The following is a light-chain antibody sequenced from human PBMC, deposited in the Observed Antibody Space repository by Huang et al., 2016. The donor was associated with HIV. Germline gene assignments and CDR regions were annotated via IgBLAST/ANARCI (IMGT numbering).Light chain of an antibody. V-gene: IGKV3-11*01. CDR1: QSISSY. Sequence: EIVLTQSPATLSLSPGERATLSCRASQSISSYLAWYQQKTGQAPRLLIYDASNRATGVPARFSGSGSGTDFTLTISSLEPEDVAVYYCQQRSNWPPEGTFGQGTKVEIK. CDR3: QQRSNWPPEGT. J-gene: IGKJ1*01. CDR2: DAS.